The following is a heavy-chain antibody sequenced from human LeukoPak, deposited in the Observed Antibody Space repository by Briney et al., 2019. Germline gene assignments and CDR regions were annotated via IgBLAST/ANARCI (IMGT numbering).Heavy chain of an antibody. Sequence: PGGSLRLSCAASRFTFSSYWMHWVRQAPGKGLEWVAVISYDGSNKYYADSVKGRFTISRDNSKNTLYLQMNSLRAEDTAVYYCARDFSTMIPGFDIWGQGTMVTVSS. V-gene: IGHV3-30*03. CDR1: RFTFSSYW. CDR3: ARDFSTMIPGFDI. J-gene: IGHJ3*02. D-gene: IGHD3-22*01. CDR2: ISYDGSNK.